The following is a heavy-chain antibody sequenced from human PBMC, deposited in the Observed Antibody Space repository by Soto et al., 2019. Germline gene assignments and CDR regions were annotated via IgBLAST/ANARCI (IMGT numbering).Heavy chain of an antibody. Sequence: GGSLRLSCAASGFTVSSNYMSWVRQAPGKGLEWVSVIYSGGSTYYADSVKGRFTISRDNSKNTLYLQMNSLRAEDTAVYYCERSFGSGSFPYYYSYYRAVGGKGPTVTVSS. CDR3: ERSFGSGSFPYYYSYYRAV. CDR1: GFTVSSNY. D-gene: IGHD3-10*01. V-gene: IGHV3-66*01. CDR2: IYSGGST. J-gene: IGHJ6*03.